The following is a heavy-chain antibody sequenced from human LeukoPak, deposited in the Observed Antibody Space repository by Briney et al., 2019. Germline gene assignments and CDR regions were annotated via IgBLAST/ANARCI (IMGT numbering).Heavy chain of an antibody. CDR3: ARDGAIVGPNEAFDI. V-gene: IGHV3-30*03. CDR2: ISYDGSNK. Sequence: GRSLRLSCAASGFTFSSYGMHWVRQAPGKGLEWVAVISYDGSNKYYADSVKGRFTISRDNAKNSLYLQMNSLRAEDTAVYYCARDGAIVGPNEAFDIWGQGTMVTVSS. J-gene: IGHJ3*02. D-gene: IGHD1-26*01. CDR1: GFTFSSYG.